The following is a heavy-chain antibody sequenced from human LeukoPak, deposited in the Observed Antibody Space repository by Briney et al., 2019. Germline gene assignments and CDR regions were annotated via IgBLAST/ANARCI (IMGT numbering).Heavy chain of an antibody. CDR2: ISYDGSNK. D-gene: IGHD6-19*01. Sequence: GGSLRLSCAASGFTFSDYTMNWVRQAPGKGLEWVAVISYDGSNKYYADSVKGRFTISRDNSKNTLYLQMNSLRAEDTAVYYCAKDIVRAGSGWYDFDYRGQGTLVTVSS. CDR3: AKDIVRAGSGWYDFDY. CDR1: GFTFSDYT. J-gene: IGHJ4*02. V-gene: IGHV3-30*18.